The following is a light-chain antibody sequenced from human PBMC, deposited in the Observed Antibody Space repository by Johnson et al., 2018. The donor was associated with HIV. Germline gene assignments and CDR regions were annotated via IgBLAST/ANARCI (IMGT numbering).Light chain of an antibody. CDR3: GTWDSSLSALYV. Sequence: QSVLTQPPSVSAAPGQKVTISCSGSSANIGDNSVSWYQQLPGTAPKLLIYENNKRPSGIPDRFSGSKSGTSATLGITGLQTGDEADYYCGTWDSSLSALYVFGTGTKVTVL. J-gene: IGLJ1*01. CDR2: ENN. CDR1: SANIGDNS. V-gene: IGLV1-51*02.